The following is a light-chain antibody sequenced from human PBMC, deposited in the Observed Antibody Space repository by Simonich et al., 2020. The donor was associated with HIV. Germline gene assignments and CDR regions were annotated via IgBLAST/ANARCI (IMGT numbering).Light chain of an antibody. CDR3: QQYNSYSPWT. J-gene: IGKJ1*01. CDR1: QSISKY. Sequence: DIQMTQSPSSLSASVGDRVTITCRASQSISKYLNWYQEKPGKAPKVLIYAASSLQSGVPSRFSGSGSGTEFTLTISSLQPDDFATYYCQQYNSYSPWTFGQGTKVEIK. V-gene: IGKV1-16*01. CDR2: AAS.